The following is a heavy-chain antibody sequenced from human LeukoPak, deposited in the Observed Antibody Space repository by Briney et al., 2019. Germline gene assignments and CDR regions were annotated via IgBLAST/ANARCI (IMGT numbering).Heavy chain of an antibody. V-gene: IGHV4-4*07. J-gene: IGHJ6*03. Sequence: PSETLSLTCTVSGGSISSYYWSWIRQPAGKGLEWIGRIYTIGSTHYNPSLKSRVTMSVDTSKNQFSLKLSSVIAADTAVYYCARDRYTAIANIGIYYYYYYMAVWGKGTTVTISS. CDR2: IYTIGST. CDR3: ARDRYTAIANIGIYYYYYYMAV. D-gene: IGHD5-18*01. CDR1: GGSISSYY.